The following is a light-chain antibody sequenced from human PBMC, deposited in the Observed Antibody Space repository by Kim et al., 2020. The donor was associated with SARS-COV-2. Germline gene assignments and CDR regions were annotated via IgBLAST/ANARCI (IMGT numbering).Light chain of an antibody. Sequence: SSELTQDPAVSVALGQTVRITCQGDSLRSYYASWYQQKPGQAPVLVLYGKNNRPSGIPDRFSGSNSGNTASLTITGAQAEDEADYYCNSRDSSGNHLVFGGGTQLTVL. CDR2: GKN. CDR1: SLRSYY. V-gene: IGLV3-19*01. J-gene: IGLJ2*01. CDR3: NSRDSSGNHLV.